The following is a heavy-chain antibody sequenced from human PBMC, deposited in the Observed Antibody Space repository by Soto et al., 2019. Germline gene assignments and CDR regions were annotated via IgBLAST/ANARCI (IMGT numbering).Heavy chain of an antibody. V-gene: IGHV3-7*01. J-gene: IGHJ4*02. Sequence: GGSLRLSCAASGFTFSSYWMSWVRQAPGKGLEWVANIKQDGSEKYYVDSVKGRFTISRDNAKNSLYLQMSSLRAEDTAVYYCARVIVVVPAAIQPNYFDYWGQGTLVTVSS. CDR2: IKQDGSEK. CDR3: ARVIVVVPAAIQPNYFDY. D-gene: IGHD2-2*01. CDR1: GFTFSSYW.